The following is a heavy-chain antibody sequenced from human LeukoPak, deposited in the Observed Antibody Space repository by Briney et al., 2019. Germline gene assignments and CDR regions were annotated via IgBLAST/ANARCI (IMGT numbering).Heavy chain of an antibody. CDR2: TYYRSKWHN. CDR3: ARWSNYSTNYFDY. CDR1: VDSVSNKNTA. J-gene: IGHJ4*02. D-gene: IGHD4-11*01. V-gene: IGHV6-1*01. Sequence: SQTLSLTCAISVDSVSNKNTAWNWIRQSPSRGLEWLGRTYYRSKWHNTYAASVKSRITINPDTSKNQFSLQLNSVTPEDMAVYYCARWSNYSTNYFDYWGQGTLVTVSS.